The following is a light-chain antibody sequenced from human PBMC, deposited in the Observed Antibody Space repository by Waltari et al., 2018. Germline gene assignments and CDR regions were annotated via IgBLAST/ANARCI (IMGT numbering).Light chain of an antibody. J-gene: IGLJ3*02. CDR3: AAWDDSLSGRV. CDR2: RNH. Sequence: QSVLTQPPSASGTPGQRLTISCSGSRSNIGNNSVYWYQQPPETAPKLLTYRNHQRPSAVPVRFSGSKSGTSASQAISGLRSEDEADYYCAAWDDSLSGRVFCGGTKVTVL. V-gene: IGLV1-47*01. CDR1: RSNIGNNS.